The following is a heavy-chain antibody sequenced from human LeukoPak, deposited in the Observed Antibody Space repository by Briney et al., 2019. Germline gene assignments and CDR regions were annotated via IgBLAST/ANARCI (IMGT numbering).Heavy chain of an antibody. V-gene: IGHV4-39*07. CDR1: GGSISSSSYY. Sequence: SETLSLTCTVSGGSISSSSYYWGWIRQPPGKGLEWIGSIYYSGSTYYNPSLKSRVTISVDTSKNQFSLKLSSMTAADTAVYYCAREAGIVGATGYYYMDVWGKGTTVTVSS. CDR2: IYYSGST. D-gene: IGHD1-26*01. J-gene: IGHJ6*03. CDR3: AREAGIVGATGYYYMDV.